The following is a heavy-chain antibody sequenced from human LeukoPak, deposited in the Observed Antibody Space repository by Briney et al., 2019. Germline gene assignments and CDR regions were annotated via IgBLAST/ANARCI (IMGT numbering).Heavy chain of an antibody. CDR3: ARDNELYSSLSDAFDI. V-gene: IGHV4-34*01. J-gene: IGHJ3*02. CDR1: GGSFSGYY. CDR2: INHSGST. Sequence: SETLSLTCAVYGGSFSGYYWSWIRQPPGKGLEWIGEINHSGSTNYNPSLKSRVTISVDTSKNQFSLKLSSVTAADTAVYYCARDNELYSSLSDAFDIWGQGTMVTVSS. D-gene: IGHD6-6*01.